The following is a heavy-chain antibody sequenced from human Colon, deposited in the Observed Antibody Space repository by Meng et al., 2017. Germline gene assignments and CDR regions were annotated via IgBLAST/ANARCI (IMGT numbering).Heavy chain of an antibody. D-gene: IGHD5-24*01. CDR2: ISTSSSYI. CDR3: ARELQLGY. CDR1: GFTFSSYS. J-gene: IGHJ4*02. Sequence: EVQLVESGGGLVKPGGSLRLSWAASGFTFSSYSMNWVRQAPGKGLEWVSSISTSSSYIYYADSVKGRFTISRDDAKNSLYLQMNSLRAEDTAVYYCARELQLGYWGQGTLVTVSS. V-gene: IGHV3-21*01.